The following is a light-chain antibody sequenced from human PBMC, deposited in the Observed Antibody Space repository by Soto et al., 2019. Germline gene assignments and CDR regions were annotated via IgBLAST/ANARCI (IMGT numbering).Light chain of an antibody. J-gene: IGKJ2*01. CDR1: QSVSSN. V-gene: IGKV3-15*01. CDR2: GAS. Sequence: EIVMTQSPANLSVSPGERATLSCRASQSVSSNLAWYQQKPGQGPRLLIYGASTRATSIPARFSGSGSGTEFTLPINSLQSEDVAVYYCQQYNKWPPYTFGQGTKLEIK. CDR3: QQYNKWPPYT.